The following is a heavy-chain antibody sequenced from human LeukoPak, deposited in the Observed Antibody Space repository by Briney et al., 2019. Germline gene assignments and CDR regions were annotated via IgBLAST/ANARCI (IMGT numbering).Heavy chain of an antibody. V-gene: IGHV3-23*01. Sequence: GGSLRLSCAASGFTFSSYAMSWVRQAPGKGVEGVSAFSGSEHSSVYAHSVKGRFTVSRDNSKNTLYLQMSRLRAEDTAVYFCAKEPHMLTGYYTDYFDYWGQGTLVTVSS. CDR3: AKEPHMLTGYYTDYFDY. J-gene: IGHJ4*02. CDR1: GFTFSSYA. CDR2: FSGSEHSS. D-gene: IGHD3-9*01.